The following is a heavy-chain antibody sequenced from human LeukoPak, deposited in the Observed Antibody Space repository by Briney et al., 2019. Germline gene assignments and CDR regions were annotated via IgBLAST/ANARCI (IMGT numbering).Heavy chain of an antibody. CDR3: ARGSRIAVAPLGY. CDR2: IKQDGSEK. D-gene: IGHD6-19*01. J-gene: IGHJ4*02. V-gene: IGHV3-7*01. Sequence: GGSLRLSCAASGFTFSSYWMSWVRQAPGKGLEWVANIKQDGSEKYYVDSVRGRFTISRDNAKNSLYLQMNSLRAEDTAVYYCARGSRIAVAPLGYWGQGTLVTVSS. CDR1: GFTFSSYW.